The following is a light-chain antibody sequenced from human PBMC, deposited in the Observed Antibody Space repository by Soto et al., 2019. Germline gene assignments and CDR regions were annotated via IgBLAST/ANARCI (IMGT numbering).Light chain of an antibody. CDR1: QTVASN. J-gene: IGKJ2*01. Sequence: EIVLTQSPASLSVSPGDGATLSCRASQTVASNLAWYQQRPGQGPRLLIHGASTRAAGVPARFSGSGSGTDFTLPTSSLQSEDFAVYYCQQYHNWPPQYTFGQGTKLQIK. CDR3: QQYHNWPPQYT. V-gene: IGKV3-15*01. CDR2: GAS.